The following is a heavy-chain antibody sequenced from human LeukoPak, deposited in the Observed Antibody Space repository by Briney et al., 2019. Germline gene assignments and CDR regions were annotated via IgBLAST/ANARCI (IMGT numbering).Heavy chain of an antibody. CDR3: ARDRFSGSYPLDY. Sequence: GGSLRLSCAASGFTFSSYAMSWVRQAPGKGLEWVSAIRGSGDRTHYADSVKGRFTISRDNSKNTLYLQMNSLRAEDTAVYFCARDRFSGSYPLDYWGQGTLVTVSS. CDR1: GFTFSSYA. CDR2: IRGSGDRT. D-gene: IGHD1-26*01. V-gene: IGHV3-23*01. J-gene: IGHJ4*02.